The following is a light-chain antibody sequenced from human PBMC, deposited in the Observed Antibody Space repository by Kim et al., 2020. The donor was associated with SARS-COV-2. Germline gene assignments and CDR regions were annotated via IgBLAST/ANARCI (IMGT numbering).Light chain of an antibody. Sequence: QSVLTQPPSASGTPGQRVTMSCSGSSSNIGSNTVNWYQQLPGTAPKLLIYYNDQRPSGVPDRFSGSKSGTSASLAISGLQSEDEADYYCSSWDDSLNAVVFGGGTKLTVL. CDR1: SSNIGSNT. J-gene: IGLJ2*01. CDR3: SSWDDSLNAVV. CDR2: YND. V-gene: IGLV1-44*01.